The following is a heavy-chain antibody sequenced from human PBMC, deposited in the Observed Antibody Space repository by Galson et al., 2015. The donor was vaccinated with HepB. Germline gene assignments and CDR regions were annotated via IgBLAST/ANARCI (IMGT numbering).Heavy chain of an antibody. J-gene: IGHJ4*02. D-gene: IGHD3-22*01. CDR3: VRDSRYSSDSHPTPYFDF. Sequence: PVKVSCKASGYTFSSYGISWVRQAPGQGLEWMGWISAYNGYTNNAQKFQGRIIMSRDTSTSTAYMDLTSLTSEDTAVYYCVRDSRYSSDSHPTPYFDFWGQGTLVTVSS. CDR1: GYTFSSYG. V-gene: IGHV1-18*01. CDR2: ISAYNGYT.